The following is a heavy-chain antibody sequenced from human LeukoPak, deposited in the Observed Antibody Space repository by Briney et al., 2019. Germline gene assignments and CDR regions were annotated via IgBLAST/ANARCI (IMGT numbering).Heavy chain of an antibody. CDR3: ARVADYTHNWFDP. Sequence: SVKVSCKASGGTFSSYAISWVRQAPGQGLEWMGRIIPIFGIANYAQKFQGRVMITADKSTSTAYMELSSLRSEDTAVYYCARVADYTHNWFDPWGQGTLVTVSS. D-gene: IGHD3-3*01. CDR2: IIPIFGIA. V-gene: IGHV1-69*04. J-gene: IGHJ5*02. CDR1: GGTFSSYA.